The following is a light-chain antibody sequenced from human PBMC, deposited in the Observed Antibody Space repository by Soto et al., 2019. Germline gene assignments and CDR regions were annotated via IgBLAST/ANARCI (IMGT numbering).Light chain of an antibody. J-gene: IGLJ3*02. CDR1: SSNIGAGFD. Sequence: QAVLTQPPSVSGAPGQRVTISCTGSSSNIGAGFDVHWYQQLPGTAPKLLLYGNSNRPSGVPDRFSGSKSGTSASLAITGLQAEDEADYYCQSYDSSLNNWVFGGGTKLTVL. CDR3: QSYDSSLNNWV. CDR2: GNS. V-gene: IGLV1-40*01.